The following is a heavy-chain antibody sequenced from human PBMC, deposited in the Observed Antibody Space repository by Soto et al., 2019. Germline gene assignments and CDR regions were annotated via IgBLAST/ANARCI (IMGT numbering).Heavy chain of an antibody. CDR1: GFTFSSYA. Sequence: ESGGGVVQPGRSLRLSCAASGFTFSSYAMHWVRQAPGKGLEWVAVISYDGSNKYYADSVKGRFTISRDNSKNTLYLQMNSLRAEDTAGYYCARVGPAGDGYLIDYWGQGTLVTVSS. D-gene: IGHD5-12*01. V-gene: IGHV3-30-3*01. J-gene: IGHJ4*02. CDR2: ISYDGSNK. CDR3: ARVGPAGDGYLIDY.